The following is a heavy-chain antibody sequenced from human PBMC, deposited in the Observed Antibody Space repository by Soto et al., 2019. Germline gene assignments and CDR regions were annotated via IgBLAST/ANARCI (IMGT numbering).Heavy chain of an antibody. D-gene: IGHD6-19*01. CDR3: AKAFRIAVAGTSYYYYYGMDV. Sequence: EVQLLESGGGLVQPGGSLRLSCAASGFTFSSYAMSWVRQAPGKGLEWVSAISGSGGSTYYADSVKGRFTISRDNSKNTLYLQMNSLSAEDTAVYYCAKAFRIAVAGTSYYYYYGMDVWGQGTTVTVSS. V-gene: IGHV3-23*01. J-gene: IGHJ6*02. CDR2: ISGSGGST. CDR1: GFTFSSYA.